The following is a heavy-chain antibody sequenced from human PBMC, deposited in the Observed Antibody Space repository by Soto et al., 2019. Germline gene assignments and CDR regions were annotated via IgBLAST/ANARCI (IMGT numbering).Heavy chain of an antibody. J-gene: IGHJ1*01. CDR2: INHSGST. D-gene: IGHD1-26*01. Sequence: SETLSLTCAVYGGSFSGYYWSWIRQPPGKGLEWIGEINHSGSTNYNPSLKSRVTISVDTSKNQFSLKLSSVTAADTAVYYCARGRSWERYFQHWGQGTLVTVSS. CDR3: ARGRSWERYFQH. V-gene: IGHV4-34*01. CDR1: GGSFSGYY.